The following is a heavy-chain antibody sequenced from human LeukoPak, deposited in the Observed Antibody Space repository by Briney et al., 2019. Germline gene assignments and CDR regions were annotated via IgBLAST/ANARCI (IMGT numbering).Heavy chain of an antibody. CDR2: IIPIFGIA. D-gene: IGHD6-19*01. J-gene: IGHJ4*02. CDR3: AREEEKVVAGPHFDY. V-gene: IGHV1-69*04. CDR1: GGTFSSYA. Sequence: SVKVSCKASGGTFSSYAISWVRQAPGLGLEWMGRIIPIFGIANYAQKFQGRVTITADKSTSTAYMELSSLRSEDTAVYYCAREEEKVVAGPHFDYWGQGTLVTVSS.